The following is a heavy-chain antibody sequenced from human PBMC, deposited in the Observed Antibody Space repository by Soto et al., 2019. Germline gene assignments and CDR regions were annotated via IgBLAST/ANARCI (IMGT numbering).Heavy chain of an antibody. Sequence: QVQLVQSGAEAKKPGASVKVACKASGYTFTSFDINWVRQATGQGLEWLGWMTPNTGNTGYAQKFQGRITMTRDTSTSTAYMELNSLTYEDSAVYYCARNKWGTGYFDFCGHGTLVTVSS. CDR2: MTPNTGNT. CDR1: GYTFTSFD. V-gene: IGHV1-8*01. CDR3: ARNKWGTGYFDF. J-gene: IGHJ4*01. D-gene: IGHD7-27*01.